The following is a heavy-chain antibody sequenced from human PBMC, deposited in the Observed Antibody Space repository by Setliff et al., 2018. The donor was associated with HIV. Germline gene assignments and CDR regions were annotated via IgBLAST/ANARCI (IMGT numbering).Heavy chain of an antibody. V-gene: IGHV1-69*13. Sequence: SVKVSCKASGGTFSNYMIIWVRQAPGQGLEWVGVITPIGTTNFAQTFEGRVTITADDSTSTAYMEVSSLRPEDTAVYYCATNPEMATINYYYYYMDVWGKGTTVTVSS. CDR3: ATNPEMATINYYYYYMDV. J-gene: IGHJ6*03. D-gene: IGHD5-12*01. CDR1: GGTFSNYM. CDR2: ITPIGTT.